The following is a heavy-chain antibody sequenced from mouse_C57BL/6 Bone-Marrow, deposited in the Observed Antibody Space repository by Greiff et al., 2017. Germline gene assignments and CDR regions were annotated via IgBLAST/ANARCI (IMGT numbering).Heavy chain of an antibody. CDR3: TRGLLRGFAY. CDR1: GFTFSSYA. V-gene: IGHV5-9-1*02. J-gene: IGHJ3*01. Sequence: LKESGEGLVKPGGSLKLSCAASGFTFSSYAMSWVRQTPEKRLEWVAYISSGGDYIYYADTVKGRFTISRDNARNTLYLQMSSLKSEDTAMYYCTRGLLRGFAYWGQGTLVTVSA. D-gene: IGHD2-3*01. CDR2: ISSGGDYI.